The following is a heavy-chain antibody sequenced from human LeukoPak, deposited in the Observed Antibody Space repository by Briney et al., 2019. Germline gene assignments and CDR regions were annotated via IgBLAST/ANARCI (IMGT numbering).Heavy chain of an antibody. V-gene: IGHV1-46*01. CDR3: ARDLGIGWYMFDY. CDR2: INPSDGST. D-gene: IGHD6-19*01. J-gene: IGHJ4*02. Sequence: ASVKVSCKAPGYTFTSHYVHWVRQAPGQGLEWVGRINPSDGSTSYAQKFQGRVPMTWDTATGTVYMELSSLRSEDTAMYYCARDLGIGWYMFDYWGQGTLVTVSS. CDR1: GYTFTSHY.